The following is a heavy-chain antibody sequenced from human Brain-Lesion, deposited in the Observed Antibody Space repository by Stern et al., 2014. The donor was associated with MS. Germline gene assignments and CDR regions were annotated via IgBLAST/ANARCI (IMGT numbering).Heavy chain of an antibody. CDR3: ARGERWFDS. CDR2: VNNDGRRT. J-gene: IGHJ5*01. Sequence: VPLGQSGGGLVQPGGSLRLSCAVSGFTFSNYWMHWVRLAQGQGPVWVSRVNNDGRRTSYADSVKGRFTMSRDNAKNTLYLQMNSLRVEDTAIYYCARGERWFDSWGQGTLVTVSS. D-gene: IGHD3-10*01. V-gene: IGHV3-74*02. CDR1: GFTFSNYW.